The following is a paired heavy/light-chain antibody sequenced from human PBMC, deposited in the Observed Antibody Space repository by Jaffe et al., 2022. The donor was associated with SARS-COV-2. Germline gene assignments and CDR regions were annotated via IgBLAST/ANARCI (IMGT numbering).Heavy chain of an antibody. D-gene: IGHD1-1*01. CDR3: ARDDTGTPLSY. CDR1: GGSISDGNYY. J-gene: IGHJ4*02. Sequence: QVQLQESGPGLVKPSQTLSLTCTVSGGSISDGNYYWSWIRQPAGKGLEWIGHIHSSGTTNYNPSLKSRVTMSVDTSNNQLSLELNSVTAADTAVYYCARDDTGTPLSYWGQGTLVTVSS. V-gene: IGHV4-61*02. CDR2: IHSSGTT.
Light chain of an antibody. CDR2: KAS. J-gene: IGKJ1*01. CDR1: QSISSW. CDR3: QRYNSPPWT. Sequence: DIQMTQSPSTLSASVGDRVTITCRASQSISSWLAWYQQKPGKAPKLLIYKASSLESAVPSRFSGSGSGTEFTLTISSLQPDDFATYYCQRYNSPPWTFGQGTKVEIK. V-gene: IGKV1-5*03.